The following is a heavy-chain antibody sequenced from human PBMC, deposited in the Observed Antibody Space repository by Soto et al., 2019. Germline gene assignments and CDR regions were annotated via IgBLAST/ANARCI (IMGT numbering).Heavy chain of an antibody. V-gene: IGHV3-73*02. CDR2: IRNKANSYAT. D-gene: IGHD3-22*01. J-gene: IGHJ4*02. CDR1: GFTFSGSA. Sequence: EVQLVESGGGLVQPGGSLKLSCAASGFTFSGSAVHWVRQASGKGLEWVGRIRNKANSYATAYAASLKGRFMISRDDSKNTAYLQMNSLKTEDTAVYYCTSHSPADMIRKWGQGTLVTVSS. CDR3: TSHSPADMIRK.